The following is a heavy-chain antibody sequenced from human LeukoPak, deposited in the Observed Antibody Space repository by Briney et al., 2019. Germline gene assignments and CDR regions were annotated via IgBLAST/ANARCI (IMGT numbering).Heavy chain of an antibody. J-gene: IGHJ5*02. Sequence: ASVKVSCKASGYTFTSYDINWVRQAPGQGLEWMGWMSPNSDNTGYAQKFQGRVTFTRDTSISTAYMELRSLTSEDTAVYYCARDYGGSSGWFDPWGQGTLVTVSS. V-gene: IGHV1-8*01. CDR1: GYTFTSYD. CDR2: MSPNSDNT. D-gene: IGHD4-23*01. CDR3: ARDYGGSSGWFDP.